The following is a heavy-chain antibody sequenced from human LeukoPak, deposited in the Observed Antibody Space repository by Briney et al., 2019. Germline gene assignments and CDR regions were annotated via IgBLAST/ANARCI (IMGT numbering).Heavy chain of an antibody. CDR3: ARDRRDTSMVWDY. Sequence: SETLTLTCTVSGGSISTYYWSWIRQPPGKGLEWIGYIYNSGSTNYNPSLKSRVTISVDTSKNQFSLKLRSVTAADTAVYYCARDRRDTSMVWDYWGQGTLVTVSS. D-gene: IGHD5-18*01. CDR1: GGSISTYY. V-gene: IGHV4-59*01. CDR2: IYNSGST. J-gene: IGHJ4*02.